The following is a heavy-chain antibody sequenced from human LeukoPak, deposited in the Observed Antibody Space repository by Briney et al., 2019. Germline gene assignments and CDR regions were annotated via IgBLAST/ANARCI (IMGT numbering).Heavy chain of an antibody. Sequence: PGGSLRLSCAASGFTFSSYAMSWVRQAPGKGLEWVSAISGSGGSTYYADSVKGRFTISRDNSKNTLYLQMNSLRAGDTAVYYCAKFSLDILTGYYNLDAFDIWGQGTMVTVSS. D-gene: IGHD3-9*01. CDR1: GFTFSSYA. CDR2: ISGSGGST. CDR3: AKFSLDILTGYYNLDAFDI. V-gene: IGHV3-23*01. J-gene: IGHJ3*02.